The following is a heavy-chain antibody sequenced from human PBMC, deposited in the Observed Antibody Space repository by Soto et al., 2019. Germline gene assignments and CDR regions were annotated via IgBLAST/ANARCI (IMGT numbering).Heavy chain of an antibody. CDR2: INPSGGGT. CDR3: ARDHVGAAGYSAF. CDR1: GYTFTTYY. D-gene: IGHD6-13*01. V-gene: IGHV1-46*03. Sequence: QVELVQSGAEVKKPGATVKVSCKASGYTFTTYYIHWVRQAPGQGLEWMGVINPSGGGTSYAQKFKDRVSMTRDASTTTVYMEVRSLTDEDTALYYCARDHVGAAGYSAFWGQGTLVTVSS. J-gene: IGHJ4*02.